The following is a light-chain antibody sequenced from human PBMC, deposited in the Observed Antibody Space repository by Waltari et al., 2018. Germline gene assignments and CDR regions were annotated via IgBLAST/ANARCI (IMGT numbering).Light chain of an antibody. V-gene: IGKV3-15*01. CDR3: QQYNRWPPIT. J-gene: IGKJ5*01. Sequence: VVLTQSPATLTVSPGESAIISCRASQSVSSNLAWYQQKPGQAPRLLIYDASTRASSIPARFRGSGSGTEFTLPINSLQSVDSATYYCQQYNRWPPITFGQGTRLDIK. CDR1: QSVSSN. CDR2: DAS.